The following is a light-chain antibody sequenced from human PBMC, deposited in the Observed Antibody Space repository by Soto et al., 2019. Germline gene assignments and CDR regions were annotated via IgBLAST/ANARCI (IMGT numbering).Light chain of an antibody. V-gene: IGKV3-20*01. Sequence: EIVFTQSPGTLSLSQGERATLSCRASQSVSSSYLAWYQQKPGQAPRLLIYGASSRATGIPDRFSGSGSGTDFTLTISRLEPEDFAVYYCQQYGSARTWTFGQGTKVDVK. CDR3: QQYGSARTWT. CDR1: QSVSSSY. J-gene: IGKJ1*01. CDR2: GAS.